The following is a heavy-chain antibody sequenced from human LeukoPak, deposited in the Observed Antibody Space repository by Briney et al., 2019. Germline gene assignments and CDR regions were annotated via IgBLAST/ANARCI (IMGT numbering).Heavy chain of an antibody. CDR3: AKGHRYSSGWYWSHWFDP. D-gene: IGHD6-19*01. V-gene: IGHV4-34*01. J-gene: IGHJ5*02. Sequence: SETLSLTCAVYGGSFSDYYWTWIRQPPGKGLEWIGEINHSGSTNYNPSLKSRVTISVDTSKKQFFLRLSFVTAADTAVYHCAKGHRYSSGWYWSHWFDPWGQGTLVTVSS. CDR2: INHSGST. CDR1: GGSFSDYY.